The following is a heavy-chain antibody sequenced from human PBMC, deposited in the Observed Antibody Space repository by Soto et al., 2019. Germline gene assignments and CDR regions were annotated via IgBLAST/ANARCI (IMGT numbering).Heavy chain of an antibody. CDR2: INHSGSP. D-gene: IGHD2-2*01. J-gene: IGHJ6*03. V-gene: IGHV4-34*01. CDR3: ARGAGSSSTSCSRYSSYYSMEV. Sequence: ETLALTCAVYGGSFSGYYWSWIRQPPGKGLEWIGEINHSGSPNYNPSLKSRVTISVDTSKNQFSLKQSSVTAADTAVYYCARGAGSSSTSCSRYSSYYSMEVWGKATTATVSS. CDR1: GGSFSGYY.